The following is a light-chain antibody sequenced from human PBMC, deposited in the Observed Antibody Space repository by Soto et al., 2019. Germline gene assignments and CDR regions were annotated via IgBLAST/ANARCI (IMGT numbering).Light chain of an antibody. J-gene: IGKJ1*01. V-gene: IGKV1-5*03. CDR3: QQYDTYSRT. CDR2: EVS. CDR1: QSVSNW. Sequence: DIQMTQSPSALSASVGDRVTITCRASQSVSNWLDWYRQKPGEAPKLLIYEVSTLERGVPSRFSGSGSGTQFTLTISSLQPDDFATFYCQQYDTYSRTFGQGTKVEVK.